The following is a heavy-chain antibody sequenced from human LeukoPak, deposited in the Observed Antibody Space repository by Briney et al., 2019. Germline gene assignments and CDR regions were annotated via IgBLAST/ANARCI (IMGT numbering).Heavy chain of an antibody. D-gene: IGHD5-18*01. J-gene: IGHJ3*02. CDR1: ELPLRRYC. V-gene: IGHV3-30*18. CDR2: ISYDGSNK. Sequence: LILACAVEELPLRRYCRHRVRPAQCKELEWVAVISYDGSNKYYADSVKGRFTISRDNSKNTLYLQMNSLRAEDTAVYYCAKDLFGGYSYLGAFDIWGQGTMVTVSS. CDR3: AKDLFGGYSYLGAFDI.